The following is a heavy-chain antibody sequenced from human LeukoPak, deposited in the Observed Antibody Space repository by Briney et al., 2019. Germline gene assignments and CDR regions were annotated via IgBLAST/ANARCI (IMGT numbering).Heavy chain of an antibody. V-gene: IGHV1-69*06. D-gene: IGHD1-1*01. CDR3: ARGAYNSYDVPCYYGMDV. CDR1: GGTFSSYA. J-gene: IGHJ6*04. Sequence: SVKVSCKASGGTFSSYAISWVRQAPGQGLEWMGGIIPIFGAANYAQKFQGSVTITADKSTSTAYMEMSSLRSADTAVYYCARGAYNSYDVPCYYGMDVWGKGTTVTVSS. CDR2: IIPIFGAA.